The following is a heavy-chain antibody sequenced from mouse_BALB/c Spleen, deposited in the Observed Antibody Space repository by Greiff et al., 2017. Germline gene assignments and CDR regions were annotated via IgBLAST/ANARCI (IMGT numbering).Heavy chain of an antibody. CDR1: GFTFSSYA. Sequence: EVKLVESGGGLVKPGGSLKLSCAASGFTFSSYAMSWVRQTPEKRLEWVASISSGGSTYYPDSVKGRFTISRDNARNILYLQMSSLRSEDTAMYYCARDYYGPFAYWGQGTLVTVSA. D-gene: IGHD1-2*01. V-gene: IGHV5-6-5*01. J-gene: IGHJ3*01. CDR2: ISSGGST. CDR3: ARDYYGPFAY.